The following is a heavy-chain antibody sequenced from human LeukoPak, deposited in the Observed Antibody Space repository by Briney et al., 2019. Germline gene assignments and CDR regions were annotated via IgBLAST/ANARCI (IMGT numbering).Heavy chain of an antibody. CDR2: IRYDGNNE. CDR3: AKDIRYYDSSGYRY. J-gene: IGHJ4*02. Sequence: GGSLRLSCAASGFTFSNYGMHWVRQAPGKGLEWVAFIRYDGNNEYYADSVKGRFTISRDNSKNTLYLQMNSLRAEDTAVYYCAKDIRYYDSSGYRYWGQGTLVTVSS. D-gene: IGHD3-22*01. V-gene: IGHV3-30*02. CDR1: GFTFSNYG.